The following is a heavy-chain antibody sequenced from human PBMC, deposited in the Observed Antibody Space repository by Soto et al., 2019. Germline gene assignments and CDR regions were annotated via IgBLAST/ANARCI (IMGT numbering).Heavy chain of an antibody. CDR3: TTGIVAKTSHFDH. CDR1: GISFSVYG. D-gene: IGHD5-12*01. Sequence: GGSLRLSCAVSGISFSVYGMHWVRQAPGKGLKWVAMISYDGNKSSYGDSVKGRFTISRDNSKNLLYLHMTSLRTEDTAVYYCTTGIVAKTSHFDHWGQGALVTVSS. CDR2: ISYDGNKS. V-gene: IGHV3-30*03. J-gene: IGHJ4*02.